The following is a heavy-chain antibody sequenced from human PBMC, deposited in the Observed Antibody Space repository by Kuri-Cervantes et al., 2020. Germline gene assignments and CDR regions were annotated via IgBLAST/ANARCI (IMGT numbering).Heavy chain of an antibody. J-gene: IGHJ5*02. CDR2: INPNSGGT. Sequence: ASVKVSCKASGYTFTGYYMHWVRQAPGQGLEWMGWINPNSGGTNYAQKFQGRVTITADESTSTAYMELSSLRSEDTAVYYCARDRGPYSSSWYGRVPGWFDPWGQGTLVTVSS. D-gene: IGHD6-13*01. V-gene: IGHV1-2*02. CDR3: ARDRGPYSSSWYGRVPGWFDP. CDR1: GYTFTGYY.